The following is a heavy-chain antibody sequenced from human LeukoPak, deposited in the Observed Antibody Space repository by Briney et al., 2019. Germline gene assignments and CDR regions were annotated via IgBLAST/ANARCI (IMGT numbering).Heavy chain of an antibody. V-gene: IGHV3-30-3*01. CDR1: GFTFSSYA. CDR3: VCSRDY. Sequence: GSLRLSCAASGFTFSSYAMHWVRQAPGKGLEWVAVISYDGSNKYYADSVKGRFTISRDNSKNTLYLQMNSLRAEDTAVYYCVCSRDYWGQGTLVTVSS. J-gene: IGHJ4*02. CDR2: ISYDGSNK. D-gene: IGHD2-21*01.